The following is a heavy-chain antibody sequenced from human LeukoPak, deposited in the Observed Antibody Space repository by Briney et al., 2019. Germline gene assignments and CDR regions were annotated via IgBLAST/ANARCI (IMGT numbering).Heavy chain of an antibody. V-gene: IGHV3-7*04. CDR3: ARAASYYYGSGIRYYWFDP. D-gene: IGHD3-10*01. CDR1: VFTFSDYW. J-gene: IGHJ5*02. CDR2: IKQDGSEN. Sequence: GGSLRLSCAASVFTFSDYWMSWVRQAPGKGLEWVANIKQDGSENYYVDSVKGRFTISRDNAKNSLYLQMNSLRPEDTAVYYCARAASYYYGSGIRYYWFDPWGQGTLVTVSS.